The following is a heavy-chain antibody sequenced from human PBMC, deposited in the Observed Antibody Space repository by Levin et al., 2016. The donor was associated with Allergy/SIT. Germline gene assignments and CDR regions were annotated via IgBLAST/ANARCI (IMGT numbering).Heavy chain of an antibody. CDR1: GGSINSDSYY. CDR3: ARVMPPVGATAMDAFDI. V-gene: IGHV4-39*01. J-gene: IGHJ3*02. CDR2: VYYNGAT. D-gene: IGHD1-26*01. Sequence: SETLSLTCSVSGGSINSDSYYWAWIRQPPGKSLEWIGSVYYNGATYYKPSLKSRITISLDTSKTQFSLRLSSVTAADTAVYFCARVMPPVGATAMDAFDIWGHGKMVTVSS.